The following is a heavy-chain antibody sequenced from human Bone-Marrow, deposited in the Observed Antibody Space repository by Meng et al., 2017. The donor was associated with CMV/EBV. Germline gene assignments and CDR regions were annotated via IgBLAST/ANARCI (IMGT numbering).Heavy chain of an antibody. CDR2: INSGGST. V-gene: IGHV3-53*01. D-gene: IGHD1-26*01. CDR3: ARDSWAPDAFDI. Sequence: GGSLRLSCAASGFTVSSNYMSWVRQAPGKGLEWVSVINSGGSTYYADSVKGRFTNSRDNSQNTVYFQMNSLRAEDTTVYYCARDSWAPDAFDIWGQGTMVNVPS. J-gene: IGHJ3*02. CDR1: GFTVSSNY.